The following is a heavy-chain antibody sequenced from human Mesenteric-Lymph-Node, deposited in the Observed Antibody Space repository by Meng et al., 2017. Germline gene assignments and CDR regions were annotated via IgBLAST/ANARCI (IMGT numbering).Heavy chain of an antibody. CDR3: ARKYYDFWSGYYPTDWFDP. V-gene: IGHV4-31*01. Sequence: VPLPESGPGLVNPSQTLSLTCTVSGGSISSGGYYWSWIRQHPGKGLEWIGYIYYSGSTYYNPSLKSLVTISVDTSKNQFSLKLSSVTAADTAVYYCARKYYDFWSGYYPTDWFDPWGQGTLVTVSS. CDR1: GGSISSGGYY. J-gene: IGHJ5*02. D-gene: IGHD3-3*01. CDR2: IYYSGST.